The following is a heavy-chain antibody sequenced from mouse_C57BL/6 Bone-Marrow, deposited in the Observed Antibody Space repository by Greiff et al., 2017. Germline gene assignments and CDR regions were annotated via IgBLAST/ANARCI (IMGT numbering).Heavy chain of an antibody. CDR2: LYPGSGST. D-gene: IGHD1-1*01. J-gene: IGHJ2*01. Sequence: VQLQQPGAELVKPGASVKMSCKASGYTFTSYWITWVKQRPGQGLEWIGDLYPGSGSTNYNEKFKSKATLTVDTSSSTAYMQLSSLTSEDSAVYYCARRMSITTVVVDYWGQGTTLTVSS. CDR1: GYTFTSYW. V-gene: IGHV1-55*01. CDR3: ARRMSITTVVVDY.